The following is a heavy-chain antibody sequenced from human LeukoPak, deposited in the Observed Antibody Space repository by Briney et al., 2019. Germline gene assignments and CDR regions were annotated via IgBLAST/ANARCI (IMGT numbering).Heavy chain of an antibody. V-gene: IGHV4-34*01. CDR3: ARIREDIVVAYTESRRGYFDY. CDR2: INHSGST. D-gene: IGHD2-2*01. Sequence: PSETLSLTCAVYGGSFSGYYWSWIRQPPGKGLEWIGEINHSGSTNYNPSLKSRVTISVDTSKNQFSLKLSSVTAADTAVYYCARIREDIVVAYTESRRGYFDYWGQGTLVTVSS. J-gene: IGHJ4*02. CDR1: GGSFSGYY.